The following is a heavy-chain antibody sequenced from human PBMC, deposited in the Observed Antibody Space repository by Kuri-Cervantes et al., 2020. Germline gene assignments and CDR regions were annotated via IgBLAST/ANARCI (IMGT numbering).Heavy chain of an antibody. V-gene: IGHV3-74*01. CDR1: GFTFSNYW. J-gene: IGHJ4*02. D-gene: IGHD3-10*01. CDR2: ISGAGTGQ. CDR3: ARDPFGEAIY. Sequence: GGSLRLSCVASGFTFSNYWMFWVRQAPGEGLVWVSQISGAGTGQSYADSVRGRFTMSRDNAKNTLYLEMNNLRAEDTAVYYCARDPFGEAIYWGQGTLVTVSS.